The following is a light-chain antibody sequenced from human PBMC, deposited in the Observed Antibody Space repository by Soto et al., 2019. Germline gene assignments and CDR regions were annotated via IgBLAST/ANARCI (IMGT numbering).Light chain of an antibody. CDR3: VQALQMWT. CDR1: QSLLHSNGYNY. CDR2: LGS. Sequence: DIVITQSPFSLPFTPGEPASISCISSQSLLHSNGYNYLDWYLQRPGQSPQLLIYLGSERASGVPDRFSGSGSGTDFTLKISRVEAEDVGVYYCVQALQMWTFGQGTKVDIK. V-gene: IGKV2-28*01. J-gene: IGKJ1*01.